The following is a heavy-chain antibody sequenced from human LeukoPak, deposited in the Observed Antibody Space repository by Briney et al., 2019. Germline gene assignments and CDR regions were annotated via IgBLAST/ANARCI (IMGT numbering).Heavy chain of an antibody. CDR3: AKEHYYDSSGYYVNHAFDI. D-gene: IGHD3-22*01. J-gene: IGHJ3*02. V-gene: IGHV3-30*18. Sequence: GGSLRLSCAASGFTFSSYGMHWVRQAPGEGLEWVAVISYDGSNKYYADSVKGRFTISRDNSKNTLYLQMNSLRAEDTAVYYCAKEHYYDSSGYYVNHAFDIWGQGTMVTVSS. CDR2: ISYDGSNK. CDR1: GFTFSSYG.